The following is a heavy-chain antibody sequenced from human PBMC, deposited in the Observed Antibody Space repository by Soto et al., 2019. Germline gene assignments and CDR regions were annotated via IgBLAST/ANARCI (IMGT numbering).Heavy chain of an antibody. J-gene: IGHJ6*02. Sequence: AISGSGGSTYYADSVKGRFTISRDNSKNTLYLQMNSLRAEDTAVYYCAKDLRAAVGGMDVWGQGTTVTVSS. D-gene: IGHD6-13*01. CDR2: ISGSGGST. CDR3: AKDLRAAVGGMDV. V-gene: IGHV3-23*01.